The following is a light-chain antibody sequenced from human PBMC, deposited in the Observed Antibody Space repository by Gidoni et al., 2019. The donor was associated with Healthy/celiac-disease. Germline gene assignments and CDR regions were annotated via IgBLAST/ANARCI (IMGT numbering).Light chain of an antibody. CDR3: QQLNSYPL. CDR2: AAS. Sequence: DIQLTQSPSFLSASVGDRVTITCRASQRISSYLAWYQQKPGKAPKLLIYAASTLQSGVPSRFSGSGSGTEFTLTISSLQPEDFATYYCQQLNSYPLFGGGTKVEIK. J-gene: IGKJ4*01. CDR1: QRISSY. V-gene: IGKV1-9*01.